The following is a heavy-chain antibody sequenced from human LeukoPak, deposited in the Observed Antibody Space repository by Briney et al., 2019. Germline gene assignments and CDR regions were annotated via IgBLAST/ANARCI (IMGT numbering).Heavy chain of an antibody. CDR2: ISPSGGST. CDR1: GYTFTSNY. D-gene: IGHD6-13*01. CDR3: ARVRNSSSWYVGDFDY. Sequence: GASVKVSCKAFGYTFTSNYMHWVRQAPGQGPEWMGVISPSGGSTTYAQKFQGRVTLTRDMSTSTAYMELSSLRSEDTAVYYCARVRNSSSWYVGDFDYWGQGTLVTVSS. V-gene: IGHV1-46*01. J-gene: IGHJ4*02.